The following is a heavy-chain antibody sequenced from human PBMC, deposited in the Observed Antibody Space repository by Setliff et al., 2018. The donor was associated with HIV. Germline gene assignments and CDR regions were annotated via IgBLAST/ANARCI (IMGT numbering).Heavy chain of an antibody. D-gene: IGHD6-6*01. Sequence: GSLRLSCAASGFSFSSYWMSWIRQPPGKGLEWIGEINHSGSTNYNPSLKSRVTISVDTSKNQFSLKLSSVTAADTAVYYCARGGRSLAAQTWFDPWGQGTLVTVSS. CDR2: INHSGST. CDR1: GFSFSSYW. V-gene: IGHV4-34*01. CDR3: ARGGRSLAAQTWFDP. J-gene: IGHJ5*02.